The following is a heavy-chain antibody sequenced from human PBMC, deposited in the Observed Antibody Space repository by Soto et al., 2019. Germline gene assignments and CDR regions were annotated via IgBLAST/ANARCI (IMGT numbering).Heavy chain of an antibody. CDR1: GYTFTSYA. V-gene: IGHV1-18*01. D-gene: IGHD4-17*01. Sequence: ASVKVSCKASGYTFTSYAMHWVRQAPGQGLEWMGWISAYNGNTNYAQKLQGRVTMTTDTSTSTAYMELRSLRSDDTAVYYCVRGDYAWFDPWGQGTLVTVSS. CDR2: ISAYNGNT. J-gene: IGHJ5*02. CDR3: VRGDYAWFDP.